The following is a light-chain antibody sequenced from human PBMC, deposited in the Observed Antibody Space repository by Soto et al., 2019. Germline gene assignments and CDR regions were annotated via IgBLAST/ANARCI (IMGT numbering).Light chain of an antibody. J-gene: IGKJ4*01. CDR2: LGS. Sequence: EIVLTQSPLSLPVTPGEPAPISCRSSQNLLHSNGYNYLNWYLQKPGQSPQLLIYLGSNRASGVPDRFSGSGSGTDFTLTINRVEAEDVGLYFCAQGLATPFTFGGGTKVEIK. CDR1: QNLLHSNGYNY. CDR3: AQGLATPFT. V-gene: IGKV2-28*01.